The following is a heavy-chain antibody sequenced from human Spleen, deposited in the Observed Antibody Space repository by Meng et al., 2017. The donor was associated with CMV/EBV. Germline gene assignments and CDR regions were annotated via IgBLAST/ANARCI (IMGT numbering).Heavy chain of an antibody. CDR2: ISAYNGNT. V-gene: IGHV1-18*01. CDR1: GYTFTSYG. CDR3: ARGDTIFGVAALGTYY. D-gene: IGHD3-3*01. J-gene: IGHJ4*02. Sequence: ASVKVSCRASGYTFTSYGISWVRQAPGQGLEWMGWISAYNGNTNYAQKLQGRVTMTTDTSTSTAYMELRSLRSDDTAVYYGARGDTIFGVAALGTYYWGQGTLVTVSS.